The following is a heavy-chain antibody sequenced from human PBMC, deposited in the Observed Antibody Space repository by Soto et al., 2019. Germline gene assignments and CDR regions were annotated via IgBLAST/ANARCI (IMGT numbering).Heavy chain of an antibody. J-gene: IGHJ3*02. D-gene: IGHD3-22*01. Sequence: GSLRLSCAASGFTFSSYWMSWVRQAPGKGLEWVANIKQDGSEKYYVDSVKGRFTISRDNAKNSLYLQMNSLRAEDTAVYYCARDFHDSSVYAFDIWGQGTMVTVSS. CDR3: ARDFHDSSVYAFDI. V-gene: IGHV3-7*01. CDR1: GFTFSSYW. CDR2: IKQDGSEK.